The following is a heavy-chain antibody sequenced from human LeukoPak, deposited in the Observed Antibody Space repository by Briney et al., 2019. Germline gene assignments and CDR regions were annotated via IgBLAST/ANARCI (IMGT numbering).Heavy chain of an antibody. D-gene: IGHD6-13*01. Sequence: GRSLRLSCAASGFTFISYGVHWVRQAPGKGLEWVADIWYDGSNKYYADSVKGRFTISRDNSKNTLYLQMNSLRAEDTAVYYCASRQTLSSSWYAFDIWGQGKMVTVSS. CDR3: ASRQTLSSSWYAFDI. CDR2: IWYDGSNK. V-gene: IGHV3-33*01. J-gene: IGHJ3*02. CDR1: GFTFISYG.